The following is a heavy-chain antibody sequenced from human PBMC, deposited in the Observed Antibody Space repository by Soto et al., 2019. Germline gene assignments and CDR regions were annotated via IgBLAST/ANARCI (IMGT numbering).Heavy chain of an antibody. CDR2: INPSGGST. CDR3: ARAPGKYSSGLSGIDY. J-gene: IGHJ4*02. Sequence: ASVKVSCKASGYTFTSYYMHWVRQAPGQGLEWMGIINPSGGSTSYAQKFQGRVTMTRDTSTSTVYMELSSLRSEDTALYYCARAPGKYSSGLSGIDYWGQGTLVTVSS. CDR1: GYTFTSYY. V-gene: IGHV1-46*01. D-gene: IGHD6-19*01.